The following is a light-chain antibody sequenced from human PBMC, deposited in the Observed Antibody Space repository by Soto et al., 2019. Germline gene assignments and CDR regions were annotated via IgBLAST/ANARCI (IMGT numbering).Light chain of an antibody. CDR2: LNS. V-gene: IGLV1-44*01. CDR1: SSSIERNT. J-gene: IGLJ1*01. Sequence: QSVLTQPPSASGTPGQRVTISCSGDSSSIERNTVSWYLQLPGMAPKLLIYLNSRRPSGVPDRFSGSKSGTSASLAISGLQSDDEAGYYCATWDDSLNLLDVFGTGTKVTVL. CDR3: ATWDDSLNLLDV.